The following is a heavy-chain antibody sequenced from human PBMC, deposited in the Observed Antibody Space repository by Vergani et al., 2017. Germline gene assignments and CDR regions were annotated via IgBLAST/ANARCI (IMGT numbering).Heavy chain of an antibody. CDR2: IYPGEFEV. J-gene: IGHJ3*01. D-gene: IGHD3-10*01. Sequence: EKQLVQSGSETKKPGESLKISCPAFCYIFYNFWIGWVRQRPGRGLEWKGIIYPGEFEVKSNPTFRGQVIFSVDTSVNTAYLQGRSLQASDTATYFCASGGHGSENGGALQLWGQGTNITVSS. CDR1: CYIFYNFW. CDR3: ASGGHGSENGGALQL. V-gene: IGHV5-51*01.